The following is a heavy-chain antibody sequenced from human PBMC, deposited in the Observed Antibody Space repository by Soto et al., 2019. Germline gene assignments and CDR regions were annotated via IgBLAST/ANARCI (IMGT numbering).Heavy chain of an antibody. D-gene: IGHD3-10*01. V-gene: IGHV4-39*01. CDR2: IYYSGST. J-gene: IGHJ6*03. CDR3: ARQDSMVRGVIYYYYYMDV. Sequence: PSETLSLTCTVSGGSISSSSYYWGWIRQPPGKGLEWIGSIYYSGSTYYNPSLKSRVTISVDTSKNQFSLKLSSVTAADTAVYYCARQDSMVRGVIYYYYYMDVWGKGTTVTVSS. CDR1: GGSISSSSYY.